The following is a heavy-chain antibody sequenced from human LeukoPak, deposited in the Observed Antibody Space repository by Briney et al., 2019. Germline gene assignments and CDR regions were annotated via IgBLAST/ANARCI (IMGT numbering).Heavy chain of an antibody. CDR3: ARARYSSGWFDY. CDR2: INHSGST. V-gene: IGHV4-34*01. D-gene: IGHD6-19*01. CDR1: GGSFSGYY. J-gene: IGHJ4*02. Sequence: SETLSLTCAVYGGSFSGYYWSWIRQPPGKGLEWIGEINHSGSTNYNPSPKSRVTISLDTSKNQFSLKLRSVTAADTAVYYCARARYSSGWFDYWGQGTLVTVSS.